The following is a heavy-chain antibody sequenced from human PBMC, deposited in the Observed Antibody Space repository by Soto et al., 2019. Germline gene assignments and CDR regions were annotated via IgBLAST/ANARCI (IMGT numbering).Heavy chain of an antibody. Sequence: GESLKISCKGSGYSFANYWIGWVRQMPGKGLEWMGIVYPGDSDIRYSPSFQGQVTISVDKSISTAYLQWSSLKASDTAIYFCARAHSNGWYQQFDYWGQGTLVTV. CDR2: VYPGDSDI. J-gene: IGHJ4*02. CDR3: ARAHSNGWYQQFDY. V-gene: IGHV5-51*01. D-gene: IGHD6-19*01. CDR1: GYSFANYW.